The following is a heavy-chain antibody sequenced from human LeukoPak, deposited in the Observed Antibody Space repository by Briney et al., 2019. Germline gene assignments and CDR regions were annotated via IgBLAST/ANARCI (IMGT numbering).Heavy chain of an antibody. CDR3: ARSSPGGYYYDSSGIFDY. J-gene: IGHJ4*02. Sequence: GGSLRLSCAASAFPFSSYGMHWVRQAPGKGLEWVAVIWHDGSHKYYADSVKGRFTISRDNAKNSLYLQMNSLRAEDTAVYYCARSSPGGYYYDSSGIFDYWGQGTLVTVSS. D-gene: IGHD3-22*01. CDR2: IWHDGSHK. V-gene: IGHV3-33*01. CDR1: AFPFSSYG.